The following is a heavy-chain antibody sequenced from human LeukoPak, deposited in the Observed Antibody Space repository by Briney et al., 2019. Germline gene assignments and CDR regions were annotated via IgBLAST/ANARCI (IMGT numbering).Heavy chain of an antibody. CDR1: GYTFTSYY. J-gene: IGHJ4*02. D-gene: IGHD1-26*01. CDR3: AREGKTRYSGSYYVLSFDY. V-gene: IGHV1-46*01. CDR2: INPSGGST. Sequence: ASVKVSCKASGYTFTSYYMHWVRQAPGQGLEGMGIINPSGGSTSYAQKFQGRVTMTRGTSTSTVYMELSSLRSEDTAVYYCAREGKTRYSGSYYVLSFDYWGQGTLVTVSS.